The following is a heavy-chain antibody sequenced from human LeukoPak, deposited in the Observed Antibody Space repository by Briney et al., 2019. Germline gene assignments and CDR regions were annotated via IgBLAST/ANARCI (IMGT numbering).Heavy chain of an antibody. J-gene: IGHJ4*02. V-gene: IGHV1-2*02. D-gene: IGHD5-12*01. CDR3: AREGGYRFFDY. Sequence: GASVRVSCKASVYTFTVYYMHWVRQAPGQGLEWMGWINPNSGGTNYAQKFQGRVSMTRDTSISTAYMELSRLRSHDTAVYYCAREGGYRFFDYWGQGTLVTVSS. CDR1: VYTFTVYY. CDR2: INPNSGGT.